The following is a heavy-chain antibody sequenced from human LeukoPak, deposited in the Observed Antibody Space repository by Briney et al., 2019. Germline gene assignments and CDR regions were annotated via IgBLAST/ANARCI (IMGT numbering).Heavy chain of an antibody. V-gene: IGHV1-46*01. CDR1: GYTFTGYH. Sequence: EASVKVSCKASGYTFTGYHMHWVRQAPGQGLEWMGIINPSGGSTTYAEKFQGRVTMTRDTSTSTVYMELSSLRSEDTAVYYCARDSLRTAIAMAGGNWFDPWGQGTLVTVSS. J-gene: IGHJ5*02. CDR2: INPSGGST. CDR3: ARDSLRTAIAMAGGNWFDP. D-gene: IGHD6-19*01.